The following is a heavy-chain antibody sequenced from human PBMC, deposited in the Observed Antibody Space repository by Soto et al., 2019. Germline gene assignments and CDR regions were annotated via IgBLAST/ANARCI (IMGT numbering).Heavy chain of an antibody. Sequence: ASVKVSCKASGYTFTSYAMHWVRQAPGQRLEWMGWVNAGNGNTKYSQKFQGRVTITRGTSASTAYMGLSSLRSEDTAVYYCARVGAAAGTEWGQGTLVTVSS. CDR3: ARVGAAAGTE. J-gene: IGHJ4*02. CDR1: GYTFTSYA. CDR2: VNAGNGNT. D-gene: IGHD6-13*01. V-gene: IGHV1-3*01.